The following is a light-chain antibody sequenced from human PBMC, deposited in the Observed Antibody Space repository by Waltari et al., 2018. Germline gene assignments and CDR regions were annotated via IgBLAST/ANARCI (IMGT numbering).Light chain of an antibody. V-gene: IGLV7-43*01. J-gene: IGLJ3*02. CDR2: STV. Sequence: QTVVTQEPSLTVSPGGTVTLTCASSTGPVTTGNYPNWFQHKPGQAPRPLIYSTVNKHSWTPARFSGSLLGDKAALTVSGAQPEDEAHYYCLLFSGGPQVRGMFGGGTKLAVL. CDR3: LLFSGGPQVRGM. CDR1: TGPVTTGNY.